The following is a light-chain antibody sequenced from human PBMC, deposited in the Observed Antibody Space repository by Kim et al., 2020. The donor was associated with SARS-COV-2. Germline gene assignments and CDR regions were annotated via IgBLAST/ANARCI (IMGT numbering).Light chain of an antibody. J-gene: IGLJ3*02. V-gene: IGLV2-14*03. CDR3: NSYSTSSALVV. CDR2: AVE. CDR1: SSDIGAFNS. Sequence: QSALTQPASVSGSPGQSITISCTGTSSDIGAFNSVSWYQQHPGKAPKLMIYAVENRPSGISHRFSGSRSGNTASLTISGLQPEDEADYYCNSYSTSSALVVFGGGTQLTVL.